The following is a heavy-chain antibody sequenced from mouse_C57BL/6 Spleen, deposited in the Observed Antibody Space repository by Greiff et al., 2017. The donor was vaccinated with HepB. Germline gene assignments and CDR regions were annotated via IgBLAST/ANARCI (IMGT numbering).Heavy chain of an antibody. J-gene: IGHJ1*03. CDR1: GYTFTSYW. CDR2: IDPNSGGT. CDR3: ARGLITTVVARYFDV. V-gene: IGHV1-72*01. D-gene: IGHD1-1*01. Sequence: VKLQQPGAELVKPGASVKLSCKASGYTFTSYWMHWVKQRPGRGLEWIGRIDPNSGGTKYNEKFKSKATLTVDKPSSTAYMQLSSLTSEDSAVYYCARGLITTVVARYFDVWGTGTTVTVSS.